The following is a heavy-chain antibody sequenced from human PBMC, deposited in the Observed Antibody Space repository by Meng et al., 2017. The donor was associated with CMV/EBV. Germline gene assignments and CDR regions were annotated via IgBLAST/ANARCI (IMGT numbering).Heavy chain of an antibody. Sequence: GGSLRLSCAASGFTFSSYDMHWFRQATGKGLEWVSAIGTAGDTYYPGSVKGRFTISRENAKNSLYLQMNSLRAGDTAVYYCARGPGYCSSTSCYMWLDGGGMDVWGQGTTVTVSS. D-gene: IGHD2-2*02. CDR1: GFTFSSYD. CDR3: ARGPGYCSSTSCYMWLDGGGMDV. J-gene: IGHJ6*02. V-gene: IGHV3-13*01. CDR2: IGTAGDT.